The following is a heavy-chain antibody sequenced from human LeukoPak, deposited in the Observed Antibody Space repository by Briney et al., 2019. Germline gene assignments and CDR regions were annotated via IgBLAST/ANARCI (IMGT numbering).Heavy chain of an antibody. V-gene: IGHV3-53*01. CDR2: IYTGGTT. CDR3: ARGGVVVPFDY. Sequence: PGGSLRLSCAASGFSVSSNYMNWVRQAPGMGLEWVSAIYTGGTTYYADSVKGRFTISRDNSKNTLYLQMNSLRAEDTAVYYCARGGVVVPFDYWGQGTLVTVSS. CDR1: GFSVSSNY. D-gene: IGHD3-22*01. J-gene: IGHJ4*02.